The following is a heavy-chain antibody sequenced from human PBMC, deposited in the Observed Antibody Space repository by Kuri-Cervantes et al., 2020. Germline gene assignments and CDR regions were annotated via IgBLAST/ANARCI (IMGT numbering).Heavy chain of an antibody. V-gene: IGHV4-4*07. J-gene: IGHJ6*02. CDR1: GGSFTGYY. CDR2: MYITRSA. CDR3: AGDAPYYFYGMDV. Sequence: ESLKISCTVSGGSFTGYYWSWVRQPAGKGLEWIGRMYITRSAIYSPSFTSRVTMSVDTSKNQFSLNLRSVTAADTAVYYCAGDAPYYFYGMDVWGQGTRVTVSS.